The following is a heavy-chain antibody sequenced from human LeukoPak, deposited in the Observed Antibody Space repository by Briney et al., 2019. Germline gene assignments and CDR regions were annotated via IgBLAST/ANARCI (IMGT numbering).Heavy chain of an antibody. V-gene: IGHV4-4*07. J-gene: IGHJ4*02. CDR1: GGSIGIYY. CDR2: IFTSGIA. D-gene: IGHD3-22*01. Sequence: SETLSLTCTVSGGSIGIYYWNWIRQPAGKGLEWIGRIFTSGIANYNPSLKSRVTMSVDTSKNQFSLNLSSVTAADTAVYFYSRGLDSRKLGYWGQGILVTVSS. CDR3: SRGLDSRKLGY.